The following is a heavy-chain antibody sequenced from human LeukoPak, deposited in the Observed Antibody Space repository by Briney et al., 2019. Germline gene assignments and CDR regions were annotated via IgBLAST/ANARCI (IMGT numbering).Heavy chain of an antibody. D-gene: IGHD6-13*01. CDR3: AATGCSSSWQFDY. Sequence: SVKVSCKASGGTFSSYAISWVRQAPGQGLEWMGGIIPIFGTANYAQKFQGRVTITADESTSTAYMELSSLRSEDTAVYYCAATGCSSSWQFDYWGQGTLVTVSS. CDR1: GGTFSSYA. J-gene: IGHJ4*02. CDR2: IIPIFGTA. V-gene: IGHV1-69*13.